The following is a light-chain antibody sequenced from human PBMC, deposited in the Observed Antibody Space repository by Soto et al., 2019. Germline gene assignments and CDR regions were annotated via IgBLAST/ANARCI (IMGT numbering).Light chain of an antibody. CDR3: CSYAGGYIYL. V-gene: IGLV2-11*01. Sequence: QSALTQPASVSGSPGQSITISCTGTSSDINTYLYISWYQQHPGKAPKLMIYDVTKWPSGVPERFSGSKSGNTASLTISGLQAEDEADYFCCSYAGGYIYLFGTGTKLTVL. CDR1: SSDINTYLY. CDR2: DVT. J-gene: IGLJ1*01.